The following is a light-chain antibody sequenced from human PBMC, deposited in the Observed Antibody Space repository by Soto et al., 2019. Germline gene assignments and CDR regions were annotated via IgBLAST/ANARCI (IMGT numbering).Light chain of an antibody. J-gene: IGLJ1*01. CDR1: SSDVGGKNY. Sequence: QSALTQPASVSGSPGQSITISCTGTSSDVGGKNYASWYKQTQGKAPKPLIYDVGNRPSGVSNRFSGSKSGTTASLTISGLQAEDEADYYCSSSTSSSTRLYVFGTGTKLTVL. CDR3: SSSTSSSTRLYV. CDR2: DVG. V-gene: IGLV2-14*01.